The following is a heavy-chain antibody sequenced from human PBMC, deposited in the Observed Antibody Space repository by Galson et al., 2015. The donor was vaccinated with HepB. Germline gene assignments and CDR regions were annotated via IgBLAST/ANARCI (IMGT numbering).Heavy chain of an antibody. CDR3: ARADYGDYAFDY. D-gene: IGHD4-17*01. CDR2: IYYSGST. V-gene: IGHV4-59*08. J-gene: IGHJ4*02. CDR1: GGPISSYY. Sequence: LSLTCTVSGGPISSYYWGWIRQPPGKGLEWIGYIYYSGSTNYNPSLKSRVTISVDTSKNQFSLKLSSVTAADTAVYYCARADYGDYAFDYWGQGTLVTVSS.